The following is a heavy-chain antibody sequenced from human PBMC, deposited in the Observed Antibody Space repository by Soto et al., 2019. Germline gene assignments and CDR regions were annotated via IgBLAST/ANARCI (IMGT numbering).Heavy chain of an antibody. D-gene: IGHD3-10*01. CDR3: ARGYYYGSGRPTPGGMDV. CDR1: GYTFTNYD. V-gene: IGHV1-18*01. Sequence: QVHLVQSGAEVKKPGASVKVSCKASGYTFTNYDINWVRQAPGQGLEWMGWISTYTGNTNYAQKLQGRVTMTTDTSTSTAYMELRGLRSDDTAVSYCARGYYYGSGRPTPGGMDVWGQGTTVTVSS. CDR2: ISTYTGNT. J-gene: IGHJ6*02.